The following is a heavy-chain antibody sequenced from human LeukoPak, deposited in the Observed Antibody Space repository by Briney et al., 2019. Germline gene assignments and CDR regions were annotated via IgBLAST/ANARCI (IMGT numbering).Heavy chain of an antibody. D-gene: IGHD6-13*01. CDR2: IDHSGAT. J-gene: IGHJ4*02. V-gene: IGHV4-34*01. CDR1: GASFRNYY. Sequence: PSETLSLTCAVYGASFRNYYWSWIRQTPGKRLEWIGEIDHSGATNYNPSLKSRVTISLDTSKNQFSLKLTSVIAADTAVYFCARSGTYQYSSTSDYWGQGTPVTVSS. CDR3: ARSGTYQYSSTSDY.